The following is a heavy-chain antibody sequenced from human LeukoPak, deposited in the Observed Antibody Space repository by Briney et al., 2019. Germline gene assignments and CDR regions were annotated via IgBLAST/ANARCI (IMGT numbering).Heavy chain of an antibody. Sequence: GGSLRLSCAASGFTFSSYEMNWVRQAPGKGLEWVSYISSSGSTIYYADSVKGRFTISRDNAKNSLYLQMNSLRAEDTAVYYCARDTYSSSGFDYWGQGTLVTVSS. V-gene: IGHV3-48*03. D-gene: IGHD6-13*01. J-gene: IGHJ4*02. CDR3: ARDTYSSSGFDY. CDR2: ISSSGSTI. CDR1: GFTFSSYE.